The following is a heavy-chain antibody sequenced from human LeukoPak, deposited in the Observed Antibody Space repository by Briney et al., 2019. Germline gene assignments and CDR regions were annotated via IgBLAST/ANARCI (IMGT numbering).Heavy chain of an antibody. CDR3: ARVVRRDAFDI. V-gene: IGHV4-34*01. CDR1: GGSFSGYY. J-gene: IGHJ3*02. D-gene: IGHD2-2*01. CDR2: INHSGST. Sequence: SETLSLTCAVYGGSFSGYYWSWIRQPPGKGLEWIGEINHSGSTNYNPSLKSRVTISVDTSKNQFSLKLSSVTAADTAVYYCARVVRRDAFDIWGQGTMVTVSS.